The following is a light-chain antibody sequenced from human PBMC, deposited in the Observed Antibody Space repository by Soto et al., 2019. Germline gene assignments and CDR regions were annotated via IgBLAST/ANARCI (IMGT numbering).Light chain of an antibody. CDR2: DAS. J-gene: IGKJ4*01. Sequence: DIQMTQSPSSLSASVGDRVTITCQASQDISNYLNWYQQKPGKAPKLLIYDASNLETGVPSRFSGSGSGTDFTFTITSMQTEDIAKYYCQQYDNIPLTFGGGTKVDI. CDR1: QDISNY. V-gene: IGKV1-33*01. CDR3: QQYDNIPLT.